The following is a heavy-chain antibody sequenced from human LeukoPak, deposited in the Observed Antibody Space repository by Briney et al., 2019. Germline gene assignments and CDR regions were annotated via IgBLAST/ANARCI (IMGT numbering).Heavy chain of an antibody. CDR2: INPSGGST. CDR1: GYTFTGYY. D-gene: IGHD4-17*01. V-gene: IGHV1-46*01. Sequence: ASVKVSCKASGYTFTGYYMHWVRQAPGQGLEWMGIINPSGGSTSCAQKFQGRVTMTRDMSTSTVYMELSSLRSEDTAVYYCARSATVTTWFDPWGQGTLVTVSS. CDR3: ARSATVTTWFDP. J-gene: IGHJ5*02.